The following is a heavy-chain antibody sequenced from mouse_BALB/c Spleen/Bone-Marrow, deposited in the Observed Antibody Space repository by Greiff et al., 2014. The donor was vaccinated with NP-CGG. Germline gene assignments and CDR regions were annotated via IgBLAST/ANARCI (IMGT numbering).Heavy chain of an antibody. CDR1: GYTLTSYW. CDR3: ARDGVITSYYAMDY. D-gene: IGHD2-4*01. CDR2: IDPSDSET. V-gene: IGHV1-69*02. J-gene: IGHJ4*01. Sequence: VQLQESGAELVKPGAPVKLSCKASGYTLTSYWMNWVKQRPGRGLEWIGRIDPSDSETHYNQKFKDKATLTVDKSSSTAYIQLSSLTSEDSAVYYCARDGVITSYYAMDYWGQGTSVTVSS.